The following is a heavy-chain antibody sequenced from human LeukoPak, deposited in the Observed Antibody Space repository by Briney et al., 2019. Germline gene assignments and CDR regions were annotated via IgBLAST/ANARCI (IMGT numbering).Heavy chain of an antibody. Sequence: GGSLRLSCAASGFTFSSYSMNWVRQAPGKGLEWVSSISSSSSYIYYADSVKGRFTISRDNAKNSLYLQMNSLRAEDTAVYYCARVDGYSYGFDYWGQGTLVTVSS. CDR1: GFTFSSYS. V-gene: IGHV3-21*01. CDR2: ISSSSSYI. J-gene: IGHJ4*02. D-gene: IGHD5-18*01. CDR3: ARVDGYSYGFDY.